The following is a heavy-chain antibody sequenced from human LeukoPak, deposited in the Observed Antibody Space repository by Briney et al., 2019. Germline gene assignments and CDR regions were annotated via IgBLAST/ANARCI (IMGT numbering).Heavy chain of an antibody. CDR3: ARAPEDYGDY. J-gene: IGHJ4*02. CDR1: GYTFSGYN. Sequence: ASVKVSCKASGYTFSGYNLFWVRQAPGQGLEYMGWINPNGGGTNYAQKFQGRVTMTRDTSISTAYMELSRLRSDDTAVYYCARAPEDYGDYWGQGTLVTVSS. V-gene: IGHV1-2*02. CDR2: INPNGGGT.